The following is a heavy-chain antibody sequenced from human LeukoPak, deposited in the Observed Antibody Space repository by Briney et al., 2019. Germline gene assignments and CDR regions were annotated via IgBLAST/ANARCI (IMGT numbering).Heavy chain of an antibody. J-gene: IGHJ4*02. CDR1: GGSISSYY. CDR3: ARQNRTWIQLWSASSPFDY. V-gene: IGHV4-59*08. D-gene: IGHD5-18*01. Sequence: PSETLSLTCTVSGGSISSYYWSWIRQPPGKGLEWLGYIYYSGSTNYNPSLKSRVTISVDTSKNQFSLKLSSVTAADTAVYYCARQNRTWIQLWSASSPFDYWGQGTLVTVSS. CDR2: IYYSGST.